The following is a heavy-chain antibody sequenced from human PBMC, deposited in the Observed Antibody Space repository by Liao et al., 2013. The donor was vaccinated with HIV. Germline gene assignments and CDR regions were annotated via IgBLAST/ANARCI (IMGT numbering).Heavy chain of an antibody. V-gene: IGHV4-34*02. J-gene: IGHJ5*02. CDR3: ARSSLLVRWFDP. Sequence: QVQLQQWGAGLLKPSETLSLTCAVSGGSFSNYYWNWIRQPPGKGLEWIGEIIHSGSANYNPSLRDRVTISVDTSKNQFSLRVRSVTAADTAVYYCARSSLLVRWFDPWGQGTPGHRLL. CDR1: GGSFSNYY. CDR2: IIHSGSA.